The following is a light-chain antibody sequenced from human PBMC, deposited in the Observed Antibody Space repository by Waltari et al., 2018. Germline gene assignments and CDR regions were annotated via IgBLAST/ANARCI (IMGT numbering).Light chain of an antibody. CDR3: NSYTTSSTWV. J-gene: IGLJ3*02. Sequence: QSALTQPASVSGSPGQSITISCTGTSSDIGAYNYVSRYQHLPGKAPKLIISEVRRRPSGVSNRVSGSKSGNMASLTISGLQAEDEADYYCNSYTTSSTWVFGGGTKLTVL. V-gene: IGLV2-14*01. CDR1: SSDIGAYNY. CDR2: EVR.